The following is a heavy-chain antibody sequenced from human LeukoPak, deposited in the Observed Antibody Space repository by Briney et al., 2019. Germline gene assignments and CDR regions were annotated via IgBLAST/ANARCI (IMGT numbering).Heavy chain of an antibody. J-gene: IGHJ4*02. CDR2: FSGSSGST. D-gene: IGHD6-13*01. Sequence: GGSLRLSCAASGFTFSNYAMSWVRQAPGKGLEWVSAFSGSSGSTYYADSVKGRLTISRDNSKNTLYLQLNSLRAEDTAVYYCAKDRQQLVRSYFDSWGQGTLVTVSS. V-gene: IGHV3-23*01. CDR3: AKDRQQLVRSYFDS. CDR1: GFTFSNYA.